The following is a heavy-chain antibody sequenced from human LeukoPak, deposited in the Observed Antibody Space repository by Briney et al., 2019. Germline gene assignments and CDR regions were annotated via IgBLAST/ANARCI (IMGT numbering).Heavy chain of an antibody. J-gene: IGHJ4*02. V-gene: IGHV3-74*01. CDR1: GFTFSSYW. Sequence: GGSLRLSCAASGFTFSSYWMHWVRQAPGKGLVWVSRISDGGSTTTYADSVKGRFTISRDNAKNMLYLQMNGLRAEDTAVYYCARAGYSYADYWGQGTLVTVSS. CDR2: ISDGGSTT. D-gene: IGHD5-18*01. CDR3: ARAGYSYADY.